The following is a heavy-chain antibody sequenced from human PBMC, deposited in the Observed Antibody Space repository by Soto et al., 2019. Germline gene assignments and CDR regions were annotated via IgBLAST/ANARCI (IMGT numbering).Heavy chain of an antibody. CDR3: AMPLEAIFGAWGWFDP. Sequence: EVQLVESGGGLVQPGGSLRLSCAASGFTFSSYWMSWVRQGPGKGLEWVANIKQDGSEKYYVDSVKGRFTISRDNAKKSLYLQRNSLRAEDTAVYYCAMPLEAIFGAWGWFDPWGQGTLVTVSS. D-gene: IGHD3-3*01. CDR1: GFTFSSYW. V-gene: IGHV3-7*01. CDR2: IKQDGSEK. J-gene: IGHJ5*02.